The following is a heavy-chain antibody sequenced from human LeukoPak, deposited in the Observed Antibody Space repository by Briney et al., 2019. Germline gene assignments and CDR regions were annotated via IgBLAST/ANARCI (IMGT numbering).Heavy chain of an antibody. CDR1: GGSINNHY. CDR3: ARDSRGGGPDFDY. Sequence: SETLSLTCIVSGGSINNHYWTWIRQTPGKGLEWIGDIHYTGTTKYNPSLKSRVTISIDTSRNQFSLKLSSVTAADTAVYYCARDSRGGGPDFDYWGQGTLVTVSS. J-gene: IGHJ4*02. CDR2: IHYTGTT. V-gene: IGHV4-59*11. D-gene: IGHD3-16*01.